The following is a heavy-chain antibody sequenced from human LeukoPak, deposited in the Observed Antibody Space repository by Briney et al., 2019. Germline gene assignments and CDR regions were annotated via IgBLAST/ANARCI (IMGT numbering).Heavy chain of an antibody. Sequence: SETLSLTCTVSGYSIYSGYYWGWIRQPPGKGLEFIGSINHSGSTTYNPSLKSRVTISGDTSENQFSLRLSSVTAADTAVYYCARASYSYDISGWVPFDYWGQGTLVTVSS. D-gene: IGHD3-22*01. V-gene: IGHV4-38-2*02. CDR2: INHSGST. CDR1: GYSIYSGYY. CDR3: ARASYSYDISGWVPFDY. J-gene: IGHJ4*02.